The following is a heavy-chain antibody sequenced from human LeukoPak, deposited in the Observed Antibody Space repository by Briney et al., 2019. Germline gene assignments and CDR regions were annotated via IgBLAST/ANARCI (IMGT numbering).Heavy chain of an antibody. CDR1: GFTFSSYA. CDR3: ATVQWPN. J-gene: IGHJ4*02. D-gene: IGHD6-19*01. Sequence: GGSLRLSCAASGFTFSSYAMSWVRQAPGKGLECISGFSGSGGSTYYADSVKGRFTISRDNSKNTLYLQMNSLKTEDTGVYYCATVQWPNWGQGTLVTVSS. V-gene: IGHV3-23*01. CDR2: FSGSGGST.